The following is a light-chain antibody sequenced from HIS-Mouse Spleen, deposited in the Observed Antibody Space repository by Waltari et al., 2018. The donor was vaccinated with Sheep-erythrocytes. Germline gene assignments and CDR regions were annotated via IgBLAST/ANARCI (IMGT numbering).Light chain of an antibody. V-gene: IGLV2-11*01. J-gene: IGLJ1*01. CDR1: SSDVGGYNY. Sequence: QSALTQPRSVSGSPGQSVTISCTGTSSDVGGYNYVSWYQQHPGKAPKRMIYDVSKRPSGVPDRFAGSNSGNTASLTISGLQAEDEADYYCCSYAGSYNHVFATGTKVTVL. CDR3: CSYAGSYNHV. CDR2: DVS.